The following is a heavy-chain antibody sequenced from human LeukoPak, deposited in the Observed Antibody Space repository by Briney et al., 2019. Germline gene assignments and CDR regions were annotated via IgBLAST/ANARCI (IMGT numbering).Heavy chain of an antibody. CDR2: IYYSGST. J-gene: IGHJ5*02. CDR3: ARQSFWSGKSCFDP. D-gene: IGHD3-3*01. V-gene: IGHV4-30-4*01. CDR1: GGSISSGDYY. Sequence: PSETLSLTCTVSGGSISSGDYYWSWLRQPPGRGLEWVGYIYYSGSTYYNPSLKSRVTISVDTSKNQFSLKLSSVTAADTAVYYCARQSFWSGKSCFDPWGQGTLVTVSS.